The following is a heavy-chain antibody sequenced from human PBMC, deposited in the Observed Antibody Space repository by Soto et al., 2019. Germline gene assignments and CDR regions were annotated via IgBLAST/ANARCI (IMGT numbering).Heavy chain of an antibody. CDR1: GYSFTSYW. Sequence: PGESLKISCKGSGYSFTSYWIGWVRQMPGKGLEWMGIIYPGDSDTRYSPSFQGQVTISADKSISTAYLQWSSLKASDTAMYYCARSGLDYYGSGRPMLNWFDPWGQGTLVTVSS. D-gene: IGHD3-10*01. CDR2: IYPGDSDT. CDR3: ARSGLDYYGSGRPMLNWFDP. V-gene: IGHV5-51*01. J-gene: IGHJ5*02.